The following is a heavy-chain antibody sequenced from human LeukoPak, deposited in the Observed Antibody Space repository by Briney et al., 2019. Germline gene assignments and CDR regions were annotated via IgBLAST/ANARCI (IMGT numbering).Heavy chain of an antibody. CDR1: GFTFDDYG. CDR2: INWNGGGT. Sequence: GGSLRLSCAPSGFTFDDYGMSWVHQAPGKGLEWVSGINWNGGGTGYADSVKGRFTISRDNAKNSLYLQMNSLRAEDTALYYCATSYCSSTSCYGEYFQHWGQGTLVTVSS. V-gene: IGHV3-20*04. CDR3: ATSYCSSTSCYGEYFQH. J-gene: IGHJ1*01. D-gene: IGHD2-2*01.